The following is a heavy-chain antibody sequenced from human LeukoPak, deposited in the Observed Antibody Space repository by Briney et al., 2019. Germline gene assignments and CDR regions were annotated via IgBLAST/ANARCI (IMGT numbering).Heavy chain of an antibody. CDR1: GDSLNTYY. Sequence: SETLSLTCAVSGDSLNTYYWSWIRQTPGKGLEWIGYIYYSGHTDYNPSLKSRVTISVDTSKNQFSLSLRSVTAADTAVYFCATYKENKVATRGFDYWGQGTLVTVSS. CDR3: ATYKENKVATRGFDY. V-gene: IGHV4-59*08. CDR2: IYYSGHT. J-gene: IGHJ4*02. D-gene: IGHD5-12*01.